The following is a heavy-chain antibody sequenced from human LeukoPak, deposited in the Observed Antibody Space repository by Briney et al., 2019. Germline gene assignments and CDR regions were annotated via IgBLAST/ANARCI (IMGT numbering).Heavy chain of an antibody. V-gene: IGHV3-48*01. CDR1: GFTFSSYS. CDR3: ARGRPHGNDY. J-gene: IGHJ4*02. Sequence: GGSLRLSCAASGFTFSSYSMNWVRQAPGKGLEWVSYISSSSYTIYYADSVKGRFTISRDNAKNSLYLQMNSLRAEDTAVYYCARGRPHGNDYWGQGTLVTVSS. D-gene: IGHD4-23*01. CDR2: ISSSSYTI.